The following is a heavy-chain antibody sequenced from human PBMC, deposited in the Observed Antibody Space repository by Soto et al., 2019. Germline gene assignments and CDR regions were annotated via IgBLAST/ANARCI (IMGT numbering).Heavy chain of an antibody. D-gene: IGHD1-26*01. CDR2: ISGSGGST. CDR1: GFTFSSYA. J-gene: IGHJ6*03. V-gene: IGHV3-23*01. Sequence: GGSLRLSCAASGFTFSSYAMSWVRQAPGKGLEWVSAISGSGGSTYYADSVKGRFTISRDNSKNTLYLQMNSLRAEDTAVYYCAKDLGVKKPWARSGGYYYYYMDVWGKGTTVTVSS. CDR3: AKDLGVKKPWARSGGYYYYYMDV.